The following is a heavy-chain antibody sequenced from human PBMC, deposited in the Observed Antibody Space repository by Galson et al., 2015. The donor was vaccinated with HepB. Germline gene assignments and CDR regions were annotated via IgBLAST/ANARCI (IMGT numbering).Heavy chain of an antibody. CDR1: GFTFSSYS. CDR3: ARDEAGYYDFWSGYYPRHAFDI. V-gene: IGHV3-21*01. Sequence: SLRLSCAASGFTFSSYSMNWVRQAPGKGLEWVSSISSSSSYIYYADSVKGRFTISRDNAKNSLYLQMNSLRAEDTAVYYCARDEAGYYDFWSGYYPRHAFDIWGQGTMVTVSS. D-gene: IGHD3-3*01. CDR2: ISSSSSYI. J-gene: IGHJ3*02.